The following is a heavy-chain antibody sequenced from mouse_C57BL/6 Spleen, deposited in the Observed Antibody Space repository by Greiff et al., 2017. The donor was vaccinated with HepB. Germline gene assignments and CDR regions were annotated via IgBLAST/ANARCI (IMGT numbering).Heavy chain of an antibody. Sequence: VKLQESVAELVRPGASVTLSCKASGYTFTDYEMHWVKQTPVHGLEGIGAIDPETGGTAYNQKFKGKAILTADRSSSTAYMELRSLTSEDSAVYYCTKNWGGAMDYWGQGTSVTVSS. J-gene: IGHJ4*01. CDR3: TKNWGGAMDY. CDR2: IDPETGGT. V-gene: IGHV1-15*01. CDR1: GYTFTDYE. D-gene: IGHD4-1*01.